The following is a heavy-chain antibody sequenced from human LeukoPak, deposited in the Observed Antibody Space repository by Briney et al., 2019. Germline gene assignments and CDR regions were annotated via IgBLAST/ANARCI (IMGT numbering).Heavy chain of an antibody. J-gene: IGHJ4*02. D-gene: IGHD3-10*01. V-gene: IGHV3-30*18. Sequence: GGSLRLSCAASGFTFSSYGMHWVRQAPGKGLEWVAVISYDGSNKYYADSVKGRFTISRDNSKNTLYLQMNSLRAEDTAVYYCAKDYYGSGKANYFDYWGQGTLVTVSS. CDR1: GFTFSSYG. CDR3: AKDYYGSGKANYFDY. CDR2: ISYDGSNK.